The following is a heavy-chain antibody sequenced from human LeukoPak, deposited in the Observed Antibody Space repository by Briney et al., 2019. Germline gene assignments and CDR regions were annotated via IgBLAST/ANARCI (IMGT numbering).Heavy chain of an antibody. J-gene: IGHJ5*02. D-gene: IGHD5-18*01. V-gene: IGHV5-51*01. Sequence: GESLKISCKGSGYSFTNYWIGWVRQMPGKGPEWMGIIYPGDSDTRYSPSFQGQVTISADKSISTAYLQWRSLKSLDTAMYYCARHLRLWQNWFDPWGQGTLVTVSS. CDR3: ARHLRLWQNWFDP. CDR2: IYPGDSDT. CDR1: GYSFTNYW.